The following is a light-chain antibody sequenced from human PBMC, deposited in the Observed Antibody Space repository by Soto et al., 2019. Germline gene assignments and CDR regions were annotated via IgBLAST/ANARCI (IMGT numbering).Light chain of an antibody. CDR2: AAS. V-gene: IGKV1-9*01. CDR1: QGISSY. CDR3: QQLNSYPLT. Sequence: IQLTQSPSSLSASAGDRVTMTCRASQGISSYLAWYQQKPGKAPKLLIYAASTLQSGVPSRFSGSGSGTDFTLTISSLQPEDFATYYCQQLNSYPLTFGGGTKVDNK. J-gene: IGKJ4*01.